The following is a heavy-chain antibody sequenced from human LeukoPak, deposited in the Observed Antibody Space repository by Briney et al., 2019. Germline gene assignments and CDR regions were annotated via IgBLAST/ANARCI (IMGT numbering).Heavy chain of an antibody. D-gene: IGHD3-10*01. J-gene: IGHJ4*02. CDR1: GLTVSSNY. CDR2: IYSSSSYI. V-gene: IGHV3-21*01. CDR3: ARDYGSGTIDY. Sequence: GGSLRLSCVASGLTVSSNYMNWVRQAPGKGLEWVSYIYSSSSYIYYADSVKGRFTISRDNAKNSLYLQMNSLRAEDTAVYYCARDYGSGTIDYWGQGTLVTVSS.